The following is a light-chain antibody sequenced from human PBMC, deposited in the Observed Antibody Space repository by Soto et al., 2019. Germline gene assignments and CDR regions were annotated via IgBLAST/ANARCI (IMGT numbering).Light chain of an antibody. CDR3: QQYYSYPRT. CDR2: AAS. J-gene: IGKJ1*01. CDR1: QGISSY. V-gene: IGKV1-8*01. Sequence: AIRMTQSPSSFSASTGDRVTITCRASQGISSYLAWYQQKPGKAPKLLIYAASTLQSGVPSRFNGSGSGTDFTLTITCLQSEDFATYYCQQYYSYPRTFGQGNKVDIK.